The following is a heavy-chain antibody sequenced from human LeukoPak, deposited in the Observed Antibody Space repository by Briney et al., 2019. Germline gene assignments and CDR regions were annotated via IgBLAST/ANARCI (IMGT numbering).Heavy chain of an antibody. CDR1: GGSISSYY. J-gene: IGHJ4*02. V-gene: IGHV4-59*08. Sequence: SETLSLTCTVSGGSISSYYWSWIRQPPGKGLEWIGYIYYSGSTNYNPSLKSRVTISVDTSKNQLSLKLSSVTAADTAVYYCARTVGATLWYFDYWGQGTLVTVSS. CDR3: ARTVGATLWYFDY. D-gene: IGHD1-26*01. CDR2: IYYSGST.